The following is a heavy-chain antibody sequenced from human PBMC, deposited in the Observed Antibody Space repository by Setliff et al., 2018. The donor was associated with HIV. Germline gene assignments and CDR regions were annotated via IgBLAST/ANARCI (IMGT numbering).Heavy chain of an antibody. J-gene: IGHJ6*03. D-gene: IGHD3-3*01. Sequence: SETLSLTCTVSGGSISSGSYYWSWIRQPAGKGLEWIGRIYTTGITNYIPSLKSRVTISLDTSKNQFSLKLSSVTAADTAMYYCGRGKDDHNFSPISLRKTYYYYMDVWDKGATVTVSS. V-gene: IGHV4-61*02. CDR2: IYTTGIT. CDR3: GRGKDDHNFSPISLRKTYYYYMDV. CDR1: GGSISSGSYY.